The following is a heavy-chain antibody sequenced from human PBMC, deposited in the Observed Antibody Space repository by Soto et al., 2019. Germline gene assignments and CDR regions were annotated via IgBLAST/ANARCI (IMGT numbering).Heavy chain of an antibody. J-gene: IGHJ4*02. V-gene: IGHV3-21*01. Sequence: GGSLRLSCAAYGFTFSSYSMNCLRLAPGKGLEWVSSISGSSSYIYYADSVRGRSTISRDNAKNSRLLQMNSLRGEDTAVYYCASATTMGWSPQGYWGQGTLVTVSS. D-gene: IGHD3-10*01. CDR1: GFTFSSYS. CDR3: ASATTMGWSPQGY. CDR2: ISGSSSYI.